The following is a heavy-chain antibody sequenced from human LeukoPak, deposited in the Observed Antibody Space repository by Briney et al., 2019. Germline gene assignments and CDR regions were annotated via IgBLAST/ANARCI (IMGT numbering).Heavy chain of an antibody. Sequence: PGGSLRLSCAASGFTFSTYTMDWVRQAPGKGLEWVSSISSSSNYIYYADSVKGRFTISRDNAKNSLYLQMNSLRAEDTAVFYCARDRWFGELLYPLDYWGQGTLVTVSS. D-gene: IGHD3-10*01. CDR1: GFTFSTYT. CDR2: ISSSSNYI. V-gene: IGHV3-21*01. CDR3: ARDRWFGELLYPLDY. J-gene: IGHJ4*02.